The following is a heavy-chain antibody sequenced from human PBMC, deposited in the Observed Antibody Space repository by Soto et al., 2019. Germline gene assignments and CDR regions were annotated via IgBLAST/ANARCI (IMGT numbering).Heavy chain of an antibody. CDR3: AKDQQSSGWYYRGYYHYGMDV. CDR1: GFTFSSYG. D-gene: IGHD6-19*01. Sequence: VGSLRPSCAASGFTFSSYGMHWVRQAPGKGLEWVAVISYDGSNKYYGDSVKGRFTISRDNSKNTLYLQMNSLRAEDTAVYYCAKDQQSSGWYYRGYYHYGMDVWGQGTTVTVSS. CDR2: ISYDGSNK. J-gene: IGHJ6*02. V-gene: IGHV3-30*18.